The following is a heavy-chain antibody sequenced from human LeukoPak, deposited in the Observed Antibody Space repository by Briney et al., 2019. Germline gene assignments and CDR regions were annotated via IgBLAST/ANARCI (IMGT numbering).Heavy chain of an antibody. CDR2: ISWNSGSI. Sequence: GGSLRLSCAASGLTFDDYAMHWVRQAPGKGLEWVSGISWNSGSIGYADSVKGRFTISRDNAKNSLYLQMNSLRVEDTALYYCVSETYYYDSSGYHRYYFDYWGQGTLVTVYS. CDR3: VSETYYYDSSGYHRYYFDY. V-gene: IGHV3-9*01. J-gene: IGHJ4*02. D-gene: IGHD3-22*01. CDR1: GLTFDDYA.